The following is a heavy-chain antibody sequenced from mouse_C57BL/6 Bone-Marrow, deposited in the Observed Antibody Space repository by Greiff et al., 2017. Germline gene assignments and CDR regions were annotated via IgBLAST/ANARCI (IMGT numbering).Heavy chain of an antibody. Sequence: QVQLQQSGPELVKPGASVKISCKASGYAFSSSWMNWVKQRPGKGLEWIGRIYPGDGDTNYNGKFKGKATLTADKSSSTAYMQLSSLTSEDSAVYFCARFRSYYVQYIDVWGTGTTVTVSS. CDR2: IYPGDGDT. J-gene: IGHJ1*03. D-gene: IGHD1-1*01. V-gene: IGHV1-82*01. CDR3: ARFRSYYVQYIDV. CDR1: GYAFSSSW.